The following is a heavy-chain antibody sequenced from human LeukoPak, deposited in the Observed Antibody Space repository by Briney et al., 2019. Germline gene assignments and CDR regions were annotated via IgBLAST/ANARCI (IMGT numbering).Heavy chain of an antibody. CDR1: GDSISSGTYY. D-gene: IGHD2-15*01. J-gene: IGHJ4*02. Sequence: SETLSLTCTVSGDSISSGTYYWTWIRQPAGEGLEWIGRIQTSGSTNYNPSLKSRVTISTDTSNNQFSLKLNSVTAADTAVYYCVSVYCSGGSCPIDYWGQGTLVTVSS. V-gene: IGHV4-61*02. CDR3: VSVYCSGGSCPIDY. CDR2: IQTSGST.